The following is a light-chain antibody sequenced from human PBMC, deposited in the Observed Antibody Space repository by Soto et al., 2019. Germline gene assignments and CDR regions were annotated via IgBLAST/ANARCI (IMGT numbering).Light chain of an antibody. Sequence: IRMTESPSTLYASVGDTVTITCRASQSISNWLAWYQQKPGKAPTLLIYDVSRLESGVPSRFSGSGSGTEFTLTINGLQPGDFATYYCQQYDTYYTFGQGTKVDIK. CDR1: QSISNW. J-gene: IGKJ2*01. CDR2: DVS. CDR3: QQYDTYYT. V-gene: IGKV1-5*01.